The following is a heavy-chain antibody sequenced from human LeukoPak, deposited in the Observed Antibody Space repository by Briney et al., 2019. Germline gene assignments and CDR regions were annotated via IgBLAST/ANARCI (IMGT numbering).Heavy chain of an antibody. Sequence: GASVKVSCKASGGTFSSYAISWVRQAPGQGLEWMGGIIPIFGTANYAQKFQGRVTITADESTSTAYTELSSLRSEDTAVYYCARVVFFSSSSGWFDPWGQGTLVTVSS. CDR2: IIPIFGTA. D-gene: IGHD6-6*01. CDR1: GGTFSSYA. J-gene: IGHJ5*02. CDR3: ARVVFFSSSSGWFDP. V-gene: IGHV1-69*13.